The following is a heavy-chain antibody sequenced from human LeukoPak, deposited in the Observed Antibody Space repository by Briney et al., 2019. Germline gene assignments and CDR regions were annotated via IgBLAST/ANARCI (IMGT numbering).Heavy chain of an antibody. CDR1: GFTFTTYA. Sequence: GGSLRLFCGASGFTFTTYAMRWVRQAPGRGLEWVSVISNSGDSTYYADSVKGRFTISRDNSKSTLFLQMSSLRAEDTAIYYCARDGARGAAAGTRGDYWGQGALVTVSS. J-gene: IGHJ4*02. D-gene: IGHD6-13*01. CDR2: ISNSGDST. CDR3: ARDGARGAAAGTRGDY. V-gene: IGHV3-23*01.